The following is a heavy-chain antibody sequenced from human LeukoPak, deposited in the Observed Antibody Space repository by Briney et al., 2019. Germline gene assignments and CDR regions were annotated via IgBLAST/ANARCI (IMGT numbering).Heavy chain of an antibody. V-gene: IGHV4-59*12. D-gene: IGHD2-2*03. CDR1: GGSISSYF. Sequence: SETLSLTCTVSGGSISSYFWSWVRQPPGKGLEWIGFVYYSGSTNYNPSLRSRVTISVDTSKNQFSLKLSSVTAADTAVYYCARGPLDIVVVPAAGAWFDPWGQGTLVTVSS. CDR2: VYYSGST. CDR3: ARGPLDIVVVPAAGAWFDP. J-gene: IGHJ5*02.